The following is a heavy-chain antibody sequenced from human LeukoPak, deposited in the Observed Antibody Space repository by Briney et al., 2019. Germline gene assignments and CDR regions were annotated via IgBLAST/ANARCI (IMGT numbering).Heavy chain of an antibody. D-gene: IGHD3-9*01. CDR1: GGSISSGDYS. J-gene: IGHJ3*01. V-gene: IGHV4-30-4*08. Sequence: SQTLSLTCTVSGGSISSGDYSWSWIRQPPGKGLEWIGYIYYSGSTYYNPSLKSRVTISVDTSKNQFSLKMSSLTAADTAVYYCARHDILGSGAWIDAFEFWGQGTLVTVSS. CDR3: ARHDILGSGAWIDAFEF. CDR2: IYYSGST.